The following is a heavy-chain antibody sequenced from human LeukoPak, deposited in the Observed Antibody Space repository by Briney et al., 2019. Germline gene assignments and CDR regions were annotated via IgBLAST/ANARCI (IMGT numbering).Heavy chain of an antibody. J-gene: IGHJ6*02. Sequence: PGGSLRLSCAASGFTFSSYGIHWVRQAPGKGLEWVALISYDGSNKYYADSVKGRFTISRDNSKNTLYLQMNSLRAEDTAVYYCASLRITMVRGASLKYGMDVWGQGTTVTVSS. V-gene: IGHV3-30*03. D-gene: IGHD3-10*01. CDR1: GFTFSSYG. CDR2: ISYDGSNK. CDR3: ASLRITMVRGASLKYGMDV.